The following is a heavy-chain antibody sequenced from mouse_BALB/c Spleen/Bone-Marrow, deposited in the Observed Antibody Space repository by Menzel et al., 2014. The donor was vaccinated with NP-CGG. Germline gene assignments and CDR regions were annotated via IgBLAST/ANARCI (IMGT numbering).Heavy chain of an antibody. V-gene: IGHV5-4*02. Sequence: EVQLVESGGGLVKPGGSLKLSCAASGFTFSDFYMYWVRQTPEKRLEWVVTISDGGSYTYYPDSVKGRFTISRDDANNNLYLQINNLNSHNTAMYYYVRDIHVRTYYYAIDYWGQGTSVTVSS. CDR1: GFTFSDFY. CDR3: VRDIHVRTYYYAIDY. J-gene: IGHJ4*01. D-gene: IGHD2-14*01. CDR2: ISDGGSYT.